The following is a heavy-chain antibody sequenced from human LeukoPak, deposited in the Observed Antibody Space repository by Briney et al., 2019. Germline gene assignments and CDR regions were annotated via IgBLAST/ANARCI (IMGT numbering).Heavy chain of an antibody. D-gene: IGHD3-10*01. V-gene: IGHV3-30*02. CDR2: IRYDGSNK. CDR1: GITFSSYG. Sequence: GGSLRLSCAASGITFSSYGMHWVRQAPGKGLEWVAFIRYDGSNKYYADSVKGRFTISRDNSKNTLYLQMNSLRAEDTAVYYCAKTWAGFREGPKTGYNWFDPWGQGTLVTVSS. J-gene: IGHJ5*02. CDR3: AKTWAGFREGPKTGYNWFDP.